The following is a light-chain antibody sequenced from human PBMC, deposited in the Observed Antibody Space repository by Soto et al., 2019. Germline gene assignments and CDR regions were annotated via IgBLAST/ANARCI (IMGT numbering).Light chain of an antibody. CDR1: QSVSNN. CDR2: HAS. J-gene: IGKJ4*01. V-gene: IGKV3-15*01. CDR3: QQYNKWPLT. Sequence: EIVMTQSPATLSVSPGERATLSCRASQSVSNNLAWYQQKPDPAPRLLIYHASTKATGIPARFSGSGSGTEFTLTISSLQSEDFAVYYCQQYNKWPLTFGGGTKVEIK.